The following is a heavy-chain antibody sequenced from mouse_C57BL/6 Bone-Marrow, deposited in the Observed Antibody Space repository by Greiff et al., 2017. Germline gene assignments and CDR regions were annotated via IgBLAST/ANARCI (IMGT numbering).Heavy chain of an antibody. CDR3: AKIRGPFDY. J-gene: IGHJ2*01. V-gene: IGHV1-50*01. Sequence: VQLQQPGAELVKPGASVKLSCKASGYTFTSYWMQWVKQRPGQGLEWIGEIDPRSGNTYYNEKFKGKATLTADKSSSTAYMELRSLTSEDSAVYFCAKIRGPFDYWGQGTTLTVSS. CDR2: IDPRSGNT. CDR1: GYTFTSYW. D-gene: IGHD5-1-1*01.